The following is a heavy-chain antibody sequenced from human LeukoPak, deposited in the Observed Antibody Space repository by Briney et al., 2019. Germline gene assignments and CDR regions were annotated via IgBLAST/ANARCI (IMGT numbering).Heavy chain of an antibody. V-gene: IGHV3-23*01. J-gene: IGHJ5*02. CDR1: GFTFSSYA. CDR3: AKGTVGATFNWFDP. Sequence: PGGSLRLSCAASGFTFSSYAMSWVHQAPGKGLEWVSAISGSGGSTYYADSVKGRFTISRDNSKNTLYLQMNSLRAEDTAVYYCAKGTVGATFNWFDPWGQGTLVTVSS. D-gene: IGHD1-26*01. CDR2: ISGSGGST.